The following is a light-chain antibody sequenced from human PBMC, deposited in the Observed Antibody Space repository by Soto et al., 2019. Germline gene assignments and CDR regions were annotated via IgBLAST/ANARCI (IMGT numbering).Light chain of an antibody. CDR3: SSYAGISVV. CDR1: SSDVGGYNY. J-gene: IGLJ2*01. CDR2: EVS. Sequence: QSVLTQPPSASGSPGQSVTISCTGTSSDVGGYNYVSWYQQHPGKAPKLMIYEVSKRPSWVPDRFSGYKSGNTASLTVSALQAEDEADYYCSSYAGISVVFGGGTKHTVL. V-gene: IGLV2-8*01.